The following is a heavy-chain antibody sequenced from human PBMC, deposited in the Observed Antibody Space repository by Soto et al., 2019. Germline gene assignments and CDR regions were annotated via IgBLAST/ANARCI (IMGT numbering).Heavy chain of an antibody. Sequence: GASVKVSSKASGGTFSSYAISWVRQAPGQGLEWMGGIIPIFGTANYAQKFQGRVTITADKSTSTAYMELSSLRSEDTAVYYCARARTDYYDSSGLNYGMDGWGQGTTVTFSS. J-gene: IGHJ6*02. D-gene: IGHD3-22*01. CDR2: IIPIFGTA. CDR3: ARARTDYYDSSGLNYGMDG. V-gene: IGHV1-69*06. CDR1: GGTFSSYA.